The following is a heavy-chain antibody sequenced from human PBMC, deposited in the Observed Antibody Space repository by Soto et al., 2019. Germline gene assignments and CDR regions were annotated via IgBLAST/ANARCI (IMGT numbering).Heavy chain of an antibody. V-gene: IGHV3-23*01. CDR2: ISGSGGST. D-gene: IGHD1-26*01. CDR1: GFTFSSYA. J-gene: IGHJ4*02. Sequence: PGWSLRLACASSGFTFSSYAMSWVRQAPGKGLECVSAISGSGGSTYYADSVKGRFTISRDNCKNTLYLQMNSLRAEDTAVYYCAKDHSQGGVFDSWGQGTLVTVSS. CDR3: AKDHSQGGVFDS.